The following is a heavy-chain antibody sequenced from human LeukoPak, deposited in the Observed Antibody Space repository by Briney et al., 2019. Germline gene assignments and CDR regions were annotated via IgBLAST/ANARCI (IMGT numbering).Heavy chain of an antibody. CDR3: ARVEIFGVVIIPFDY. Sequence: ASVKVSCKASGYTFTSYGISWVRQAPGQGLEWMGCISAYNGNTNYAQKLQGRVTMTTDTSTSTDYMELRSLRSDDTAVYYCARVEIFGVVIIPFDYWGQGTLVTVSS. CDR2: ISAYNGNT. D-gene: IGHD3-3*01. CDR1: GYTFTSYG. V-gene: IGHV1-18*01. J-gene: IGHJ4*02.